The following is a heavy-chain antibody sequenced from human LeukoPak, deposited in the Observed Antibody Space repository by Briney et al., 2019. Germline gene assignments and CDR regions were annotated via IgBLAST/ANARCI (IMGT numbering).Heavy chain of an antibody. J-gene: IGHJ4*02. CDR1: GYTFTSYY. CDR2: INPSGGST. CDR3: ARDYAYYYDSSGYYFSYDY. V-gene: IGHV1-46*01. D-gene: IGHD3-22*01. Sequence: ASVKVSCKASGYTFTSYYMHWVRQAPGQGLEWMGIINPSGGSTSYAQKFQGRITMTRDMSTSTAYMELRSLRSDDTAVYYCARDYAYYYDSSGYYFSYDYWGQGTLVTVSS.